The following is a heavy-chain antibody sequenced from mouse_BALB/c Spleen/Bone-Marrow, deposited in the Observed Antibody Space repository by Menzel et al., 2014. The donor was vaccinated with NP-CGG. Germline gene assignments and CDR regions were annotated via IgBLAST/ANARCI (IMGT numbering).Heavy chain of an antibody. V-gene: IGHV1-59*01. CDR2: IDPSDSET. CDR3: ARRDNAPFAY. D-gene: IGHD1-3*01. CDR1: GYSFTSYW. Sequence: QVQLQQSGPQLVRPGASVKISCKASGYSFTSYWMHWVKQRPGQGLEWIGMIDPSDSETKLNQKFKDKATLTVDKPSSTAYLQLSSPTSEDSAVYYCARRDNAPFAYWGQGTLVTVSA. J-gene: IGHJ3*01.